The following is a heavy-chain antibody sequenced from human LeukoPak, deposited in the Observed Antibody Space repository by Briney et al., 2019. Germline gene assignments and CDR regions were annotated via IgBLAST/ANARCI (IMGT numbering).Heavy chain of an antibody. CDR2: ISPIFNRP. J-gene: IGHJ6*03. D-gene: IGHD1-14*01. CDR1: GGNFRNFA. CDR3: ARQGNQLLYYLYYLDV. Sequence: SVKVSCKASGGNFRNFAISWVRQAPGEGLEWMGGISPIFNRPHYAPKFQGRVTITADESTSTAYMELSGVRSDDTAVYFCARQGNQLLYYLYYLDVWGNGTTVTVSS. V-gene: IGHV1-69*13.